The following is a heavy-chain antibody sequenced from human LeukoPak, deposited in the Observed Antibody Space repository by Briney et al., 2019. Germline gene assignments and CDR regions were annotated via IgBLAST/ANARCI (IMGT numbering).Heavy chain of an antibody. CDR1: GYTFTSYD. D-gene: IGHD6-19*01. CDR2: MNPNSGNT. CDR3: ARNGWLGYYYYGTDV. J-gene: IGHJ6*02. V-gene: IGHV1-8*01. Sequence: ASVKVSCKASGYTFTSYDINWVRQATGQGLEWTGWMNPNSGNTGYAQKFQGRVTMTRNTSISTAYMELSSLRSEDTAVYYCARNGWLGYYYYGTDVWGQGTTVTVSS.